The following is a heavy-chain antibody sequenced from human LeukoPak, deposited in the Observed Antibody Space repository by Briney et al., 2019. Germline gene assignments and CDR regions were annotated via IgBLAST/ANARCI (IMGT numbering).Heavy chain of an antibody. D-gene: IGHD3-10*01. J-gene: IGHJ4*02. CDR1: GLTFTNAW. Sequence: VKPGGSLRLPCAASGLTFTNAWMTWVRQAPGKGLEWVGRLKSKTHDETTDYAAPVKGRFTISRDDSKNTVYLQMNSLKTEDTAVYYCTIGAYYYGSDSYRGYYFDYWGQGTLVTVSS. CDR3: TIGAYYYGSDSYRGYYFDY. V-gene: IGHV3-15*01. CDR2: LKSKTHDETT.